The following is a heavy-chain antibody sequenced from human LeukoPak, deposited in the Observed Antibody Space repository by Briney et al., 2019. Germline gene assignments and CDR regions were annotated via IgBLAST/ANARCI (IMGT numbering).Heavy chain of an antibody. CDR1: GGSISSGDYY. J-gene: IGHJ6*02. D-gene: IGHD3-10*01. CDR2: IYYTGST. Sequence: PSETLSLTCTVSGGSISSGDYYWAWIRQPPGSGLEWIGSIYYTGSTYYNPSFKSRVTISIDKSKNQFSLRLSSVTAADTADYYGARRNYGSGLDVWGQGTTVTVSS. CDR3: ARRNYGSGLDV. V-gene: IGHV4-39*01.